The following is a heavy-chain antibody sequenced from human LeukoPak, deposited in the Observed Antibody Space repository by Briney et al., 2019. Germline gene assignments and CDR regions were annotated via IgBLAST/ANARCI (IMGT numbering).Heavy chain of an antibody. Sequence: GGSLRLSCAASGFSYSSYGMHWVRQAPGKGLEWVAFIRYDGSHKKYADSLKGRFTISRDNSRNTLYLQMNSLRAEDTAVYSCAKDLIRTLRYFDWLSPLDYWGQGTLVTVSS. D-gene: IGHD3-9*01. V-gene: IGHV3-30*02. CDR3: AKDLIRTLRYFDWLSPLDY. CDR1: GFSYSSYG. CDR2: IRYDGSHK. J-gene: IGHJ4*02.